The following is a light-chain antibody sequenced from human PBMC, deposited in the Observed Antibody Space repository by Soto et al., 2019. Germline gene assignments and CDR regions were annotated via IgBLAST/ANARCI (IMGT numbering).Light chain of an antibody. CDR3: SSYTSSSTWV. CDR2: AVN. J-gene: IGLJ3*02. CDR1: SSDVGGYNY. V-gene: IGLV2-14*01. Sequence: QSALTQPASVSGSPGQSITFSCTGTSSDVGGYNYVSWYQQHPGKVPKLMIYAVNNRPSGVSNRFSGSKSGNAASLTISGLQAEDEADYYCSSYTSSSTWVFGGGTKVTVL.